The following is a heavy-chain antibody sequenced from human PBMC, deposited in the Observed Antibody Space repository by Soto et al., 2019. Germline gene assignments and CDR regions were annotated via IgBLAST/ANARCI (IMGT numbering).Heavy chain of an antibody. Sequence: SETLSLTCAVYGGSFSGYYWSWIRQPPGKGLEWIGEINHSGSTNYNPSLKSRVTISVDTSKNQFSLKLSSVTAADTAVYYCARGKESVSLYRDYFDYWGQGTLVTVAS. J-gene: IGHJ4*02. D-gene: IGHD1-26*01. CDR3: ARGKESVSLYRDYFDY. V-gene: IGHV4-34*01. CDR2: INHSGST. CDR1: GGSFSGYY.